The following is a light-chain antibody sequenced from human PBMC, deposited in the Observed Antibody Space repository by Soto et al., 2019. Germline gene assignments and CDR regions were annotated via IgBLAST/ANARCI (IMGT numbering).Light chain of an antibody. V-gene: IGKV3-20*01. CDR3: QQYGSSPPT. CDR2: GAS. J-gene: IGKJ1*01. Sequence: EIVLTQSPGTLSLSPGERATLSCRASQSVSSNYLAWYQRKPGQAPRLLIYGASSRAIDIPNRFSGSGSGTDLTLTITRLEPEDFEVYYCQQYGSSPPTFGQGTKVEI. CDR1: QSVSSNY.